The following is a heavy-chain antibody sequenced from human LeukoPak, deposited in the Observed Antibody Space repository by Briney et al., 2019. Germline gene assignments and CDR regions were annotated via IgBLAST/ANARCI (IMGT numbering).Heavy chain of an antibody. CDR3: AKRDGVGYSYVYYFDY. J-gene: IGHJ4*02. V-gene: IGHV3-23*01. CDR1: GFTFSSYG. Sequence: GGSLRLSCAASGFTFSSYGMHWVRQAPGKGLEWVSAISGSGGSTYYADSVKGRFTISRDNSKNTLYLQMNSLRAEDTAVYYCAKRDGVGYSYVYYFDYWGQGTLVTVSS. CDR2: ISGSGGST. D-gene: IGHD5-18*01.